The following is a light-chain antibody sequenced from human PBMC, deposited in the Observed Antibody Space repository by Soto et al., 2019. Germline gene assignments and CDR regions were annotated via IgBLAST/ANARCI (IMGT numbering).Light chain of an antibody. J-gene: IGKJ1*01. CDR1: QGIGDT. V-gene: IGKV3D-15*01. Sequence: EIVLTQSPATLSLSPGERATLSCRASQGIGDTLAWYQHKPGQTPRLLIYDTSTRATGIPARFSGSGSGTEFTLTISSLQSEDFAVYYCQQYNNWPRTFGQGTKVDIK. CDR3: QQYNNWPRT. CDR2: DTS.